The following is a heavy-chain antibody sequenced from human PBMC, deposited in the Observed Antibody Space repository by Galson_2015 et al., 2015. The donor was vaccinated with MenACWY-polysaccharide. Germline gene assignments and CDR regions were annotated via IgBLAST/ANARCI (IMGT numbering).Heavy chain of an antibody. D-gene: IGHD2-21*01. J-gene: IGHJ4*02. Sequence: SVKVSCKASGYKFSSYDINWVRQASGLGLEWMGWTNPNSGNTGYAQKFQGRVAMTRDTATSTAYMELRMLTYDDTAVYYCTRIIARKHTFVDSWGQGTLVSVS. CDR1: GYKFSSYD. CDR3: TRIIARKHTFVDS. CDR2: TNPNSGNT. V-gene: IGHV1-8*01.